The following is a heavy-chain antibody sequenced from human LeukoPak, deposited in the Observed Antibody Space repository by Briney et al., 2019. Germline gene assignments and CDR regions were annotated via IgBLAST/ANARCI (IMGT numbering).Heavy chain of an antibody. CDR1: GYTFTSYD. Sequence: ASVKVSCKASGYTFTSYDINWVRQAAGQGLEWMGWMNPNSGNTGYAQKFQGRVTMTRNTSISTAYMELSSLRSEDTAVYYCARGLPDSSGYYYYYYGMDAWGQGTTVTVSS. CDR2: MNPNSGNT. CDR3: ARGLPDSSGYYYYYYGMDA. D-gene: IGHD3-22*01. J-gene: IGHJ6*02. V-gene: IGHV1-8*01.